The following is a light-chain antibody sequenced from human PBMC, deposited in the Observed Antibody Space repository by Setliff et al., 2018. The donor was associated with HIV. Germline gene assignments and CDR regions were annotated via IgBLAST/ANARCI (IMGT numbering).Light chain of an antibody. CDR3: TSYRIANTWLFGGGTTTWL. CDR1: NSGIGDYNY. Sequence: QSALTQPTSVSGSPGQSITISCTGINSGIGDYNYVSWYQQHPGTAPKLIIYEVTNRPSGISNRFSGSKSGNTASLTISGLHAEDEADYYCTSYRIANTWLFGGGTTTWLFGGGTKVTVL. V-gene: IGLV2-14*01. CDR2: EVT. J-gene: IGLJ3*02.